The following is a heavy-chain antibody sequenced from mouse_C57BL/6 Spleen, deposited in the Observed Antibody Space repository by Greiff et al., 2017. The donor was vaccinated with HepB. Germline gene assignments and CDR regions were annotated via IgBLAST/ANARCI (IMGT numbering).Heavy chain of an antibody. V-gene: IGHV1-7*01. D-gene: IGHD2-1*01. J-gene: IGHJ3*01. Sequence: QVQLQQSGAELAKPGASVKLSCKASGYTFTSYWMHWVKQRPGQGLEWIGYINPSSGYTKYNQKVKDKATLTSDKASSTAYMQLSSLTYEDSAVYSCARSRSGNYEAWFAYWGQGTLVTVSA. CDR1: GYTFTSYW. CDR3: ARSRSGNYEAWFAY. CDR2: INPSSGYT.